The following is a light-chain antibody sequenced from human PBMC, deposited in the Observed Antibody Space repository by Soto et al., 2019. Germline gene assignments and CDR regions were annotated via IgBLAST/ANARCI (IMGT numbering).Light chain of an antibody. J-gene: IGKJ1*01. CDR3: QQYNNWPRS. CDR2: GAS. Sequence: EIVMTQSPATLSVSPGERATLSCRAIQSIGRNLAWYQHKPGQAPRLLIYGASTGTTDIPTRFSASGSGTEFILPISSLQSEDFAVYYCQQYNNWPRSFGQGTKVEV. CDR1: QSIGRN. V-gene: IGKV3-15*01.